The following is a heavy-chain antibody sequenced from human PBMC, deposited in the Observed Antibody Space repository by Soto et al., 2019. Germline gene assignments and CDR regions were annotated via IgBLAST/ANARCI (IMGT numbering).Heavy chain of an antibody. Sequence: PGGSLRLSCATSGFTFSNAWWTWVRQAPGKGLEWVGRIKNKTDGGTKDYAAPVKGRFTFSRDDSKNTLYLQMNSLKTEDTAVYYYTSDLDILVVGAGHDAFDIWGQGTMVTVSS. CDR3: TSDLDILVVGAGHDAFDI. J-gene: IGHJ3*02. D-gene: IGHD2-15*01. CDR1: GFTFSNAW. CDR2: IKNKTDGGTK. V-gene: IGHV3-15*07.